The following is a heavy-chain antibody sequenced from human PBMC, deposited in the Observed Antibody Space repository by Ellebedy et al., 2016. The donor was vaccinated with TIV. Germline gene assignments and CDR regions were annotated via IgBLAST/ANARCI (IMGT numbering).Heavy chain of an antibody. Sequence: GESLKISXAASGFTFSTYWMSWVRQAPGKGLEWVANIKQDGSEKNYVDSVKGRFSISRDNAKNSLYLQMNSLRVEDTAVYYCARDSQYSLDYWGQGTLVTVSS. V-gene: IGHV3-7*01. CDR1: GFTFSTYW. D-gene: IGHD2-15*01. CDR3: ARDSQYSLDY. J-gene: IGHJ4*02. CDR2: IKQDGSEK.